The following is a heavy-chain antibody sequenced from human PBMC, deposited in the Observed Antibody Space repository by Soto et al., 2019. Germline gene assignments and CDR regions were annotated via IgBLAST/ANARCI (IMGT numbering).Heavy chain of an antibody. CDR2: ISATGGGT. V-gene: IGHV3-23*01. D-gene: IGHD3-16*01. CDR1: GFTFSSYA. Sequence: GGSLRLSCAASGFTFSSYAISWVRQAPGKGLEWVSLISATGGGTYYADSVKGRFTISRDNSHNTLYLQVHSLTAEDTAVYYCAKDRRAGGNSAFYFDFWGQGAQVTVSS. J-gene: IGHJ4*02. CDR3: AKDRRAGGNSAFYFDF.